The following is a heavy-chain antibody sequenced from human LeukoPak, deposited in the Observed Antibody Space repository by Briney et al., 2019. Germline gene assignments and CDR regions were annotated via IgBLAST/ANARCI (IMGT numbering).Heavy chain of an antibody. CDR2: ISAYNGNT. J-gene: IGHJ4*02. CDR3: ARAVATTLMNYFDY. CDR1: GYTFTSYG. V-gene: IGHV1-18*01. D-gene: IGHD5-12*01. Sequence: ASVKVSCKASGYTFTSYGISWVRQAPGQGLEWMGWISAYNGNTNYAQKLQGRVTMTTDTFTSTAYMELRSLRSDDTAVYYCARAVATTLMNYFDYWGQGTLVTVSS.